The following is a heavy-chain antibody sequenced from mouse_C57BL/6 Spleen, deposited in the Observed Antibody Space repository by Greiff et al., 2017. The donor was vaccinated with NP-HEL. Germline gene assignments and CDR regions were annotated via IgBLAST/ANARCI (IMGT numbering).Heavy chain of an antibody. V-gene: IGHV1-15*01. J-gene: IGHJ2*01. CDR2: IDPETGGT. CDR1: GYTFTDYE. CDR3: TRFTTVVATEDYFDY. Sequence: QVQLQQSGAELVRPGASVTLSCKASGYTFTDYEMHWVKQTPVHGLEWIGAIDPETGGTASNQKFKGKAILTADKSSSTAYMELRSLTSEDSAVYYCTRFTTVVATEDYFDYWGQGTTLTVSS. D-gene: IGHD1-1*01.